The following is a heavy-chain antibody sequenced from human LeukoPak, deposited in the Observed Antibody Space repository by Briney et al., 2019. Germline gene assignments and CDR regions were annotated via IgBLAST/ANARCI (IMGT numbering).Heavy chain of an antibody. CDR2: IYYSGST. J-gene: IGHJ5*02. D-gene: IGHD1-14*01. Sequence: SETLSLTCTVSGGSISSSSYYWGWIRQPPGKGLEWIGSIYYSGSTYYNPSLKSRVTISVDTSKNQFSLKLSSVTAADTAVYYCARAHRGLSPNNWFDPWGQGTLVTVSS. CDR1: GGSISSSSYY. V-gene: IGHV4-39*07. CDR3: ARAHRGLSPNNWFDP.